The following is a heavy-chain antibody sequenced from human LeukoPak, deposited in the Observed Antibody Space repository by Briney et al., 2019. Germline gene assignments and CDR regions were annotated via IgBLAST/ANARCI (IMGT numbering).Heavy chain of an antibody. V-gene: IGHV3-48*02. Sequence: GGSLRLSCAASGFTFSSYSMNWVRQAPGKGLEWVSYISSSSSTIYYADSVKGRFTISRDNAKNSLYLQMNSLRDEDTAVYYCARVLGAQGWDAFDFWGQGTMVTVSS. D-gene: IGHD1-26*01. CDR3: ARVLGAQGWDAFDF. CDR1: GFTFSSYS. J-gene: IGHJ3*01. CDR2: ISSSSSTI.